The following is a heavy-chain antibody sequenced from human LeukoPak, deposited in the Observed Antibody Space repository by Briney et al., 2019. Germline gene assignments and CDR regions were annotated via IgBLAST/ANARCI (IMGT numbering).Heavy chain of an antibody. D-gene: IGHD5-12*01. CDR1: GYTFTGYY. Sequence: ASVKVSCKASGYTFTGYYMHWVRQAPGQGLEWMGWINPNSGGTNYAQKFQGRVTMTRDTSISTAYMELSRLRSEDTAVYYCASYSGYDYVCDYWGQGTLVTVSS. V-gene: IGHV1-2*02. J-gene: IGHJ4*02. CDR2: INPNSGGT. CDR3: ASYSGYDYVCDY.